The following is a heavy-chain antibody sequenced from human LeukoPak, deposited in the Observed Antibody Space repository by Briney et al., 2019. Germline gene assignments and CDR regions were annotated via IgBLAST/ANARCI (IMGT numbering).Heavy chain of an antibody. Sequence: SETLSLTCAVYGGSFSGYYWSWIRQPPGKGLEWIGEINHSGSTNYNPSLKSRVTISVDTSKNQFSLKLSSVTAADTAVYYCARAAEGSGSYSSDYWGQGTLVAVSS. V-gene: IGHV4-34*01. D-gene: IGHD3-10*01. CDR1: GGSFSGYY. J-gene: IGHJ4*02. CDR2: INHSGST. CDR3: ARAAEGSGSYSSDY.